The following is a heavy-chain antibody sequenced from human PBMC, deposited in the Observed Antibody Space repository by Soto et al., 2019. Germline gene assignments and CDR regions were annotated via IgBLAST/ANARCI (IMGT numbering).Heavy chain of an antibody. J-gene: IGHJ4*02. CDR1: GFTFNNYA. Sequence: EVQVLDSGGGLVQPGGSLRLSCAASGFTFNNYAMNWVRQAPGKVLEWVATISATGGSTYYADSVKGRFTISRDNSKNTLYWQMNGLRVEYTAAYYCAKDRLAANFDYWGQGTQVTVSS. CDR3: AKDRLAANFDY. D-gene: IGHD6-13*01. CDR2: ISATGGST. V-gene: IGHV3-23*01.